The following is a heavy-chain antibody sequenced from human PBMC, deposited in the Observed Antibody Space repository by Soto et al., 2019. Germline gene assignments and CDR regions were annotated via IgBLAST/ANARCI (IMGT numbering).Heavy chain of an antibody. CDR3: ARAPKVSGSSQTRPDF. CDR1: SGSLSGYY. Sequence: SETLSLTCSIYSGSLSGYYWSGIRQPPGKGLEWIGEISQSGNTNYSPSLKSRVSISIDTSKKQLSLNLASVSAADTAVYYCARAPKVSGSSQTRPDFWGQGTLVT. D-gene: IGHD6-6*01. J-gene: IGHJ4*02. CDR2: ISQSGNT. V-gene: IGHV4-34*01.